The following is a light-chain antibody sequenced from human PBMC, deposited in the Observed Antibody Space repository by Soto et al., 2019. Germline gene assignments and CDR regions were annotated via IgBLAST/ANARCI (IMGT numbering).Light chain of an antibody. CDR2: DVT. CDR3: SSYAGTHVV. Sequence: QSALTQPPSASGSPGQSVAISCTGTSSDVGGYNYVSWYQQYPVKAPKLMIYDVTKRPSGVPDRFSGSKSGNTASLAVSGLQAEDEADYYCSSYAGTHVVFGTGTKVTVL. CDR1: SSDVGGYNY. J-gene: IGLJ1*01. V-gene: IGLV2-8*01.